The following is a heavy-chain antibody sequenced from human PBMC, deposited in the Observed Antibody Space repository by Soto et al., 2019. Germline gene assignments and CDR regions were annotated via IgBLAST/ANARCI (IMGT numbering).Heavy chain of an antibody. Sequence: KPSETLSLTCKVSGGSISSYYWNWIRQPPGKGLEWIGNIYYSGATNYSPSLESRVTISVDTSKNQISLKLRSVTAADTAVYYCARAPYYDSSGYPDDYWGQGTLVTVSS. V-gene: IGHV4-59*01. CDR2: IYYSGAT. CDR3: ARAPYYDSSGYPDDY. J-gene: IGHJ4*02. CDR1: GGSISSYY. D-gene: IGHD3-22*01.